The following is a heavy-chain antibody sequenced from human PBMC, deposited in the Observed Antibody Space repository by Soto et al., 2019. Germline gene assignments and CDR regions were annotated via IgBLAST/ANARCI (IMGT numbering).Heavy chain of an antibody. Sequence: QVQLVESGGGVVQPGRSLRLSCAASGFTFSSYAMHWVRQAPGKGLEWVAVISYDGSNKYYADSVKGRFTISRDNSKNTLYLQMNSLRAEDTAVYYCARETPNPYGDYEGGAFDIWGQGTMVTVSS. CDR1: GFTFSSYA. CDR3: ARETPNPYGDYEGGAFDI. D-gene: IGHD4-17*01. J-gene: IGHJ3*02. V-gene: IGHV3-30-3*01. CDR2: ISYDGSNK.